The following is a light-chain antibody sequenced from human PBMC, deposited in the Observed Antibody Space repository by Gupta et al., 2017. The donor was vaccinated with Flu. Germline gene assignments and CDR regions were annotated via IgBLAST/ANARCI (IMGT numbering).Light chain of an antibody. V-gene: IGKV3-15*01. Sequence: EIVMTQSPATLSVSPGERATLSCRASQSVSSNLAWYQQKPGQAPRLLIYGASTRANGIPARFTGRSSGTEITLTISILQSEDFTVYYFQQDDNWRKRFGPGTKVEIK. CDR1: QSVSSN. CDR3: QQDDNWRKR. CDR2: GAS. J-gene: IGKJ1*01.